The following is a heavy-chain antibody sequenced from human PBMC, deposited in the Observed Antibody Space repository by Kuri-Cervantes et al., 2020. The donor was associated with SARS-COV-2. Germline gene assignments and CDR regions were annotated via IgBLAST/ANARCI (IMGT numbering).Heavy chain of an antibody. V-gene: IGHV4-59*01. CDR1: GGSISSYY. CDR2: VHHTGTT. D-gene: IGHD6-19*01. J-gene: IGHJ2*01. CDR3: ARGEYSSGWVYWYLDL. Sequence: GSLRLSCTVSGGSISSYYWSWIRQPPGKGLEWIGYVHHTGTTNYSPSLKSRLTISLDTSKSQFSLKLTSVTAADTALYYCARGEYSSGWVYWYLDLWGRGTLVTVSS.